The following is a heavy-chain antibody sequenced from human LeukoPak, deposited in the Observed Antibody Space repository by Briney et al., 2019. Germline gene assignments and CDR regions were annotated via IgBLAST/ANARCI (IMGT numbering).Heavy chain of an antibody. Sequence: PSETLSLTCAVYGGSFSGYYWSWIRQPPGKGLEWIGEINHSGSTNYNPSLKSRVTISVDTSKNQFSLKLSSVTAADTAVYYCARPQRGIAVAGTYMDVWGQGTTVTVS. CDR1: GGSFSGYY. J-gene: IGHJ6*03. V-gene: IGHV4-34*01. CDR2: INHSGST. CDR3: ARPQRGIAVAGTYMDV. D-gene: IGHD6-19*01.